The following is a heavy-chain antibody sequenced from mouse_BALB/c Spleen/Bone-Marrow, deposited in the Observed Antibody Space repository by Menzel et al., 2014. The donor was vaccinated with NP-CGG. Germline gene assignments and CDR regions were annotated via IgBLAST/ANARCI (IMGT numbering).Heavy chain of an antibody. J-gene: IGHJ2*01. CDR2: ISYSGST. Sequence: EVQPQQSGPSLVKPSQTLSLTCSVTGYSITSGYWNWIRKFPGNKLEYMGYISYSGSTYYSPSLKSRISITRDTSKNQFYLQLNSVTSEDTATYYYATYDGYYFDYWGQGTTLTVSS. D-gene: IGHD2-3*01. V-gene: IGHV3-8*02. CDR3: ATYDGYYFDY. CDR1: GYSITSGY.